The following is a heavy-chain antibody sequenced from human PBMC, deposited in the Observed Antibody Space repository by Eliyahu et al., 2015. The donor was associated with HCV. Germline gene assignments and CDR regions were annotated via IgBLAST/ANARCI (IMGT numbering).Heavy chain of an antibody. J-gene: IGHJ5*01. V-gene: IGHV5-10-1*03. D-gene: IGHD2-21*01. CDR3: ARLYPEVIGTYNYFDS. Sequence: EVQLVQSGAELKKPGESLRXTXKGSGYSFXNHWVXWVRQXPGKGRDWRGRIRPGDSXTXYXPSFQGHVTISADKSISTAYLQWTSLRASDTAMYYCARLYPEVIGTYNYFDSWGQGSLVTVSS. CDR1: GYSFXNHW. CDR2: IRPGDSXT.